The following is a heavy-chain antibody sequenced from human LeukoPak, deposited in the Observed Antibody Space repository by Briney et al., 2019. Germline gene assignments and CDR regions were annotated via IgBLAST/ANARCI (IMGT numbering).Heavy chain of an antibody. D-gene: IGHD6-6*01. CDR1: GFTFRSSS. V-gene: IGHV3-21*01. Sequence: SGGSLRLSCAASGFTFRSSSMTWVRQAPGKGLEWVLSISGRSDYIYYADSVRGRFTISRDNAENSLYLQMNSLRAEDTALYFCVRGGSSSSGPSDYWGQGTLVTVSS. J-gene: IGHJ4*02. CDR3: VRGGSSSSGPSDY. CDR2: ISGRSDYI.